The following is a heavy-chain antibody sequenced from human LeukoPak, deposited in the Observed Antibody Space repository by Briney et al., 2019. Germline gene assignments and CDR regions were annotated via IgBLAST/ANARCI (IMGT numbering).Heavy chain of an antibody. J-gene: IGHJ3*02. Sequence: PSETLSLTCTVSAGSVSDHSYYWGWIRQPPGKGLEWIGSIHQIGSTYYNPSLKSRVTISVDTPKNQFSLKLSSVTAADTAVYYCARVVNYYDSSGFLDIWGQGTMVTVSS. CDR3: ARVVNYYDSSGFLDI. CDR2: IHQIGST. D-gene: IGHD3-22*01. V-gene: IGHV4-39*07. CDR1: AGSVSDHSYY.